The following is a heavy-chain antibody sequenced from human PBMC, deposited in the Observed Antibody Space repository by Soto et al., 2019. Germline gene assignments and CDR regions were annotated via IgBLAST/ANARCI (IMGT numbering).Heavy chain of an antibody. CDR1: GGSINSGDYS. CDR2: IYYSGTT. J-gene: IGHJ5*02. CDR3: ARVGGSYYDFWSGYYSWFDP. V-gene: IGHV4-61*08. D-gene: IGHD3-3*01. Sequence: SETLSLTCTVSGGSINSGDYSGSWIRQPPGKGLEWIGYIYYSGTTNYNPSLKSRVTISLDKSKNQFSLKMNSVTAADTAVYYCARVGGSYYDFWSGYYSWFDPWGQGTLVTVSS.